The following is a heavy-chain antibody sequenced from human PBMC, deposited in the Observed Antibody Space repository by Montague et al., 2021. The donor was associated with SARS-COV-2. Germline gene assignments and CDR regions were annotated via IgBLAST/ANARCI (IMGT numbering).Heavy chain of an antibody. V-gene: IGHV4-34*01. CDR2: INHSGST. J-gene: IGHJ5*02. CDR1: GGSFSGYY. D-gene: IGHD3-22*01. Sequence: SETLSLTCAVSGGSFSGYYWSWIRQPPGKGLEWIGEINHSGSTNYNPSLKSRVTISVDTSKNQFSLTLSSVTAADTAVYYCARGPRITMIVVVITDIWFDPWGQGTLVTVSS. CDR3: ARGPRITMIVVVITDIWFDP.